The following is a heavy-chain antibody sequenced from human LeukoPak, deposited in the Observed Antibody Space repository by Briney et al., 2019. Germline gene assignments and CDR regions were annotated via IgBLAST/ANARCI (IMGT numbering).Heavy chain of an antibody. CDR1: GFTFSSYA. CDR2: ISDSGGRT. Sequence: GGSLRLSCVASGFTFSSYAMSWVRQAPGKGLEWVSSISDSGGRTYHADSVKGRLTISRDNSKNTLFLQMNSLRAEDTAVYYCAKGPLLWDWGQGTLVTVSS. CDR3: AKGPLLWD. D-gene: IGHD2/OR15-2a*01. J-gene: IGHJ4*02. V-gene: IGHV3-23*01.